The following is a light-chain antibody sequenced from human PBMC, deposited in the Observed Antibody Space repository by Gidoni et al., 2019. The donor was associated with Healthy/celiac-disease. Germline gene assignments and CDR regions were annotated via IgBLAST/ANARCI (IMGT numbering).Light chain of an antibody. CDR1: QSISSY. CDR3: QQSYSTPWT. V-gene: IGKV1-39*01. J-gene: IGKJ1*01. CDR2: AAS. Sequence: DIPLTQSPSSLSASVGDRVTITCRASQSISSYLNWYQQKPGKAPKLLIYAASSLQSGVPSRFSGSGSGTDFTLTISSLQPEDFATYYWQQSYSTPWTFGQXTRVEIK.